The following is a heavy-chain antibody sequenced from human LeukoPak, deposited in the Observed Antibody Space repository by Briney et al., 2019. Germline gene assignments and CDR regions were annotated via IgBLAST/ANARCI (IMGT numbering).Heavy chain of an antibody. D-gene: IGHD1-14*01. Sequence: GGSLRLSCAASGFTFSSYGMHWVRQAPGKGLEWVAVISCDGSNKYYADSVKGRFTISRDNSKNTLYLQMNSLRAEDTAVYYCAKGWLAEGMDVWGQGTTVAVSS. CDR1: GFTFSSYG. J-gene: IGHJ6*02. CDR3: AKGWLAEGMDV. V-gene: IGHV3-30*18. CDR2: ISCDGSNK.